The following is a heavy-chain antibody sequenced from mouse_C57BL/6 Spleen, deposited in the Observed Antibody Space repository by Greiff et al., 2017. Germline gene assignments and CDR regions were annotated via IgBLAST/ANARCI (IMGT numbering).Heavy chain of an antibody. D-gene: IGHD2-3*01. CDR1: GYSFTGYY. V-gene: IGHV1-42*01. CDR2: INPSTGGT. CDR3: ARSSYEGWYHAMDY. Sequence: VQLQQSGPELVKPGASVKISCKASGYSFTGYYMNWVKQSPEKSLEWIGEINPSTGGTTYNQKFKAKATLTVDKSSSTAYMQLKSLTSEDSAVYYCARSSYEGWYHAMDYWGQGTSVTVSS. J-gene: IGHJ4*01.